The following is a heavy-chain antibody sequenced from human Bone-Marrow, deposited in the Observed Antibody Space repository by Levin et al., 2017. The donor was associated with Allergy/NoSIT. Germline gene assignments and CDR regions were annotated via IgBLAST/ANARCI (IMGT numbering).Heavy chain of an antibody. J-gene: IGHJ6*03. D-gene: IGHD6-25*01. CDR2: IDSDGSVI. Sequence: QAGGSLRLSCVASGFIFEEHVMHWVRQVPGKGLEWVSRIDSDGSVINYADSVKGRFTVSRDNAKNTVFLHMTSLRAEDTAVYSCTRDRRQRPVMVYYYMDLWGRGTTVTVSS. CDR1: GFIFEEHV. CDR3: TRDRRQRPVMVYYYMDL. V-gene: IGHV3-74*01.